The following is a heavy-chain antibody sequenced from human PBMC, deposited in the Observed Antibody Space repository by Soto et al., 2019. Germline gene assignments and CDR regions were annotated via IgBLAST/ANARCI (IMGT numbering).Heavy chain of an antibody. D-gene: IGHD3-16*01. V-gene: IGHV4-34*01. J-gene: IGHJ4*02. CDR3: QGGDF. CDR2: INDSGTT. Sequence: SETLSLTCEVSGGSLTGYYWIWDRQTPGKGLEWIGEINDSGTTYYNPSFKSRLTISINTAKRQIPLRLTSVTAADTGVYYCQGGDFWGQGTRVTVSS. CDR1: GGSLTGYY.